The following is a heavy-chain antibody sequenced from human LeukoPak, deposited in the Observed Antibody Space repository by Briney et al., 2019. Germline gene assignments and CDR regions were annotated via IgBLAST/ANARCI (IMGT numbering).Heavy chain of an antibody. CDR3: ARESPNQSYDY. D-gene: IGHD1-26*01. V-gene: IGHV3-74*01. CDR1: GFTFSSYW. CDR2: INSDGSST. Sequence: GGSLRLSCAASGFTFSSYWMHWVRHAPGKGLVWVSRINSDGSSTSYADSVKGRFTISRDNAKNTLYLQMNSLRAEDTAVYYCARESPNQSYDYWGQGTLVTVSS. J-gene: IGHJ4*02.